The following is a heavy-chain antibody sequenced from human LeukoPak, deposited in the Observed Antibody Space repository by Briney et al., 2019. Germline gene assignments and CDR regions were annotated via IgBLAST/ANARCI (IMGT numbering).Heavy chain of an antibody. J-gene: IGHJ3*02. V-gene: IGHV3-30*18. Sequence: PGRSLRLSCAASGFTFSSYGMHWVRQAPGKGLEWVAVISYDGSNKYYADSVKGRFTISRDNSKNTLYLQMNSLRAEDTAVYYCAKDAGILLPYVPSIAAAGGAFDIWGQGTMVTVSS. CDR2: ISYDGSNK. D-gene: IGHD6-13*01. CDR1: GFTFSSYG. CDR3: AKDAGILLPYVPSIAAAGGAFDI.